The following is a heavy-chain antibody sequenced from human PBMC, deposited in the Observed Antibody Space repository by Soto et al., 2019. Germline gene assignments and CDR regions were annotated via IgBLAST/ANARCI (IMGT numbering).Heavy chain of an antibody. V-gene: IGHV4-30-4*01. CDR3: AREVVAAPNWFDP. CDR2: IYYSGST. Sequence: PSETLSLTCTVSGGSISSGDYYWSWIRQPPGKGLEWIGYIYYSGSTYYNPSLKSRVTISVDTSKNQFSLKLSSVTAADTAVYYCAREVVAAPNWFDPWGQGTLVTVS. D-gene: IGHD2-2*01. J-gene: IGHJ5*02. CDR1: GGSISSGDYY.